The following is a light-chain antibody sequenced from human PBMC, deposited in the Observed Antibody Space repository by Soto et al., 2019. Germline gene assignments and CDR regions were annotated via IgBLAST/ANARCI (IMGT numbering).Light chain of an antibody. CDR3: AAWDDSLNAVV. Sequence: QSVLTQPPSASGTPGQRVTISCSGSNSTVGSNTVDWYQQLPGTAPKLLIYHNNQRPSGVPDRLSGSKSGTSASLAISGLQSEDEADYYCAAWDDSLNAVVFGGGTKLTVL. CDR2: HNN. CDR1: NSTVGSNT. V-gene: IGLV1-44*01. J-gene: IGLJ2*01.